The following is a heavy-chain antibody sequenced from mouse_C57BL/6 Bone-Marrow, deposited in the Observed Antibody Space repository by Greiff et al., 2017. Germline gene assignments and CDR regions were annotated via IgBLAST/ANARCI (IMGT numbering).Heavy chain of an antibody. CDR1: GFSLTSYG. CDR3: ARKRGYYVLAY. Sequence: QVQLQQSGPGLVQPSQSLSITCTVSGFSLTSYGVHWVRQSPGKGLEWLGVIWSGGSTDYNAAFISRLSISKDNSKCQVFFKMHSLQADDTAIYYCARKRGYYVLAYWGQGTLVTVSA. J-gene: IGHJ3*01. CDR2: IWSGGST. V-gene: IGHV2-2*01. D-gene: IGHD2-3*01.